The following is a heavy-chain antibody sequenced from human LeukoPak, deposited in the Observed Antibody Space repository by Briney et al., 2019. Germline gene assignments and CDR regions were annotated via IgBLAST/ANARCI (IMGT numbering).Heavy chain of an antibody. CDR2: IDWDDDK. V-gene: IGHV2-70*04. CDR3: ARMMGGPNNWFDP. D-gene: IGHD1-26*01. J-gene: IGHJ5*02. CDR1: GFSLSTSGMR. Sequence: SGPTLVNPTQTLTLTCTFSGFSLSTSGMRVSWIRQPPGKALEWLARIDWDDDKFYSTSLKTRLTISKDTSKNQVVLTMTNMDPEDTATYYCARMMGGPNNWFDPWGQGTLVTVSS.